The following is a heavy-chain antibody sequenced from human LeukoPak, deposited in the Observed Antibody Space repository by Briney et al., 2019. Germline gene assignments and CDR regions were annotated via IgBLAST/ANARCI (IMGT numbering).Heavy chain of an antibody. Sequence: ASVKVSCKASGYTFTSYGISWVRQAPGQGLEWMGWISAYNGNTNYAQKLQGRVTMTTDTSTSTAYMELRSLRSDDTAVYYCARLNFGYYYYYYMDVWGKGTTVTISS. V-gene: IGHV1-18*01. J-gene: IGHJ6*03. CDR2: ISAYNGNT. D-gene: IGHD3-16*01. CDR1: GYTFTSYG. CDR3: ARLNFGYYYYYYMDV.